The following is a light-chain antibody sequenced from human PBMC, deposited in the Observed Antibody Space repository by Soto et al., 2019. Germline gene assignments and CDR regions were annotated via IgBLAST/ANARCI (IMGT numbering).Light chain of an antibody. CDR1: STNIGSLYD. CDR3: QSYDTSLSGWV. J-gene: IGLJ7*01. V-gene: IGLV1-40*01. CDR2: GYR. Sequence: QSVLTQPPSVSGAPGQRVTISCTGSSTNIGSLYDIHWYQQLPEKAPKLLIYGYRNRPSGVPDRFSGSKSGTSASLAITGLQAEDEADYFCQSYDTSLSGWVFGGGTQLTVL.